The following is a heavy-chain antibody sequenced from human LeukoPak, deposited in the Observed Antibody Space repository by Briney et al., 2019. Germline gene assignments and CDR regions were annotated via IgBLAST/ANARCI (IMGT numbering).Heavy chain of an antibody. Sequence: GASVKVSCKASGYTFTGYYMHWVRQAPGQGLEWMGWINPNSGGTNYAQKFQGRVTMTRGTSISTAYMELSRLRSDDTAVYYCARVAGGKSNWFDPWGQGTLVTVSS. V-gene: IGHV1-2*02. CDR2: INPNSGGT. J-gene: IGHJ5*02. D-gene: IGHD1-26*01. CDR3: ARVAGGKSNWFDP. CDR1: GYTFTGYY.